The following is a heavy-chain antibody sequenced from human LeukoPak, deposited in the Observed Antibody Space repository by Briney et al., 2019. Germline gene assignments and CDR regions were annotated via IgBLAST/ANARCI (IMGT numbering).Heavy chain of an antibody. CDR2: IYYSGST. CDR1: GGSVSSGSYY. D-gene: IGHD6-19*01. V-gene: IGHV4-61*01. Sequence: SETLSLTCTVSGGSVSSGSYYWSWIRQPPGKGLEWIGYIYYSGSTNYNPSLKSRVTISVDTSKNQFSLKLTSVTAADTAVYFCASGDSSGWSYEHDYWGQGTQVTVSS. J-gene: IGHJ4*02. CDR3: ASGDSSGWSYEHDY.